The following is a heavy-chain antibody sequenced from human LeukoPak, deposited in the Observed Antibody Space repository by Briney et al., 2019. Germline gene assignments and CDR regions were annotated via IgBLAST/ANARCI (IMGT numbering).Heavy chain of an antibody. V-gene: IGHV1-3*01. CDR1: GYTFTSYA. CDR3: AIGVATNRYYFDY. Sequence: ASVKVSCKASGYTFTSYAMHWVRQATGQRLEWMGWINAGNGNTKYSQKCQGRVTITRDTSASTAYMELSSLRSEDTAVYSCAIGVATNRYYFDYWGQGTLVTVSS. D-gene: IGHD5-12*01. J-gene: IGHJ4*02. CDR2: INAGNGNT.